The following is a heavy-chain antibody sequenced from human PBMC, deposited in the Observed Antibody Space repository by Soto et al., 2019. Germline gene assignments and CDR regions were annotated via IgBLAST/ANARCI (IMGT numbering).Heavy chain of an antibody. J-gene: IGHJ5*02. D-gene: IGHD2-21*02. CDR3: ARADMVVTASRYNWFDP. CDR2: LYYSGST. V-gene: IGHV4-31*03. CDR1: GGSISSAGYY. Sequence: PSETLSLTCTVSGGSISSAGYYWSWIRQHPGKGLEWIGYLYYSGSTYYNPSPKSRVTISVDTSKNQFSLKLSAVTAADTAVYYCARADMVVTASRYNWFDPWGQGALVTVSS.